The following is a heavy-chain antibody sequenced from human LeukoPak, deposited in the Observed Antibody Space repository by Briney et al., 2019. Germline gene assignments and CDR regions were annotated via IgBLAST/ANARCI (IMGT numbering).Heavy chain of an antibody. D-gene: IGHD3-22*01. CDR3: ARGTYYYDSSGYSDAFDI. CDR1: GFTFDDYG. J-gene: IGHJ3*02. Sequence: GGSLRLSCAASGFTFDDYGMSWVRQAPGKGLEWVSGINWNGGSTGYADSVKGRFTISRDNAKNSLYLQMNSLRAEDTALYYCARGTYYYDSSGYSDAFDIWGQGTMVTVSS. V-gene: IGHV3-20*04. CDR2: INWNGGST.